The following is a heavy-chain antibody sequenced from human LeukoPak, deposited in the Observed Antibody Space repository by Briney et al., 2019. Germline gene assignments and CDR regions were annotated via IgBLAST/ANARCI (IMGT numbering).Heavy chain of an antibody. J-gene: IGHJ4*02. V-gene: IGHV3-74*01. CDR3: ARDFDMGITPGDDFDF. CDR1: GFSFSKYW. CDR2: IKEDGTYT. D-gene: IGHD3-9*01. Sequence: TGGSLRLSCAASGFSFSKYWMHWVHQTPGEGLVWVARIKEDGTYTSYADSVKGRFTISRDNARNTVFLQMNSLRAEDTAVYYCARDFDMGITPGDDFDFWGQGTLVTVSS.